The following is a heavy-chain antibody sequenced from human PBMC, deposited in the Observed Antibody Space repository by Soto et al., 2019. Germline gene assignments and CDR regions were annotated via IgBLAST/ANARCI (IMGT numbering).Heavy chain of an antibody. CDR1: GGSFSGYY. D-gene: IGHD3-10*01. V-gene: IGHV4-34*01. Sequence: PSETLSLTCAVYGGSFSGYYWSWIRQPPGKGQERKGEINHSGSTDYNPSLKSLVTISVDTSKNQFSLNLSSVTAVDSAVYYCVSHSGSGSYYNALDYWGQRTLVTVS. CDR2: INHSGST. CDR3: VSHSGSGSYYNALDY. J-gene: IGHJ4*02.